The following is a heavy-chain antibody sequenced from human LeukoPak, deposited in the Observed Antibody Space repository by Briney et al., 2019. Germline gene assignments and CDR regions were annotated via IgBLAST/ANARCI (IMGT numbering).Heavy chain of an antibody. CDR2: ISRGAVTI. V-gene: IGHV3-48*03. J-gene: IGHJ4*02. CDR3: AGGENWNYDYFDY. Sequence: GGSLRLSCAASGFTFSSYEMNWVRQAPGKGLEWVSTISRGAVTIYYADSVKGRFTISRDNAKNTLYLQMNSLRAEDTAVYYCAGGENWNYDYFDYWGQGTLVTVSS. CDR1: GFTFSSYE. D-gene: IGHD1-7*01.